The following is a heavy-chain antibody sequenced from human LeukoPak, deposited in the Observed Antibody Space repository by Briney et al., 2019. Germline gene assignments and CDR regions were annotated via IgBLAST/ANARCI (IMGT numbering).Heavy chain of an antibody. CDR2: ISAYNGNT. V-gene: IGHV1-18*01. CDR3: ARVRAAASLNWFDP. CDR1: GYTFTSYG. D-gene: IGHD6-13*01. Sequence: GASVKVSCKASGYTFTSYGISWVRQAPGQGLEWMGWISAYNGNTNYAQKLQGRVTMTTDTSTSTAYMELRSLRSDDTAVYYCARVRAAASLNWFDPWGQGTPVTVSS. J-gene: IGHJ5*02.